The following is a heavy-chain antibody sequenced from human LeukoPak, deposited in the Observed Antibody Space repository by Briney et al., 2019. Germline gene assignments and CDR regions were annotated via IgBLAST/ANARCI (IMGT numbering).Heavy chain of an antibody. D-gene: IGHD3-10*01. Sequence: GGSLRLSCAASGFTFDDYGMSWVRQAPGKGLEWGSGINWNGGSTGYADSVKGRFTISRDNAKNSLYLQMNSLRAEDTALYYCARDSPLYYYGSGSYLTPFYYYYMDVWGKGTTVTVSS. V-gene: IGHV3-20*04. CDR2: INWNGGST. CDR3: ARDSPLYYYGSGSYLTPFYYYYMDV. J-gene: IGHJ6*03. CDR1: GFTFDDYG.